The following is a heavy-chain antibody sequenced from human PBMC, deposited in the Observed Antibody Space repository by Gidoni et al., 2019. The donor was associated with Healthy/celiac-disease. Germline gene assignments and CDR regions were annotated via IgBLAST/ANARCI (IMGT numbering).Heavy chain of an antibody. Sequence: EVQLVESGGGLVQPGGSLRLSCAASGFTFSSYSMNWVRQAPGKGLEWVSYISSSSSTIYYADSVKGRFTISRDNAKNSLYLQMNSLRDEDTAVYYCARDSRYSYGPEGDYWGQGTLVTVSS. J-gene: IGHJ4*02. V-gene: IGHV3-48*02. D-gene: IGHD5-18*01. CDR1: GFTFSSYS. CDR2: ISSSSSTI. CDR3: ARDSRYSYGPEGDY.